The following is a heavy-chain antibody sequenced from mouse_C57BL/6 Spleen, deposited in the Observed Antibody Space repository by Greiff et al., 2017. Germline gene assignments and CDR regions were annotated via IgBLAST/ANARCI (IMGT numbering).Heavy chain of an antibody. CDR2: ISSGGSYT. V-gene: IGHV5-6*01. Sequence: EVKLVESGGDLVKPGGSLKLSCAASGFTFSSYGMSWVRQTPDKRLEWVATISSGGSYTYYPDSVKGRFTISRDNAKNTLYLQMSSLKSEDTAMYYCARDYYGSSYYYAMYYWGQGTSVTVSS. J-gene: IGHJ4*01. CDR1: GFTFSSYG. D-gene: IGHD1-1*01. CDR3: ARDYYGSSYYYAMYY.